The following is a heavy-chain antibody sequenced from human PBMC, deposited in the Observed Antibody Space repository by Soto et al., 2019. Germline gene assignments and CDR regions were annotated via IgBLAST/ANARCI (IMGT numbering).Heavy chain of an antibody. Sequence: QVHLVQSGTEVKKPGSPVKVSCKASGGTFSSSGFSWVRQAPGQGLEWMGMIVPSLDTTNYAQKFQARVTITADEVTSTAYMELRSLRSEDTTVYYCARWPQPRYTADPYAVDVWGQGTRVIVSS. CDR1: GGTFSSSG. CDR3: ARWPQPRYTADPYAVDV. V-gene: IGHV1-69*11. D-gene: IGHD3-16*02. CDR2: IVPSLDTT. J-gene: IGHJ6*02.